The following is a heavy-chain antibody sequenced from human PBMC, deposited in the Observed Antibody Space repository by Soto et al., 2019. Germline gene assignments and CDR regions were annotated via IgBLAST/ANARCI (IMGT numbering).Heavy chain of an antibody. Sequence: SETLSLTCAVYGGSFSGYYWSWIRRPPGKGLEWIGEINHSGSTNYNPSLKSRVTISVDTSKNQFSLKLRSVTAADTAVYYCARRGDYFDYWGQGTLVTVS. CDR1: GGSFSGYY. CDR3: ARRGDYFDY. D-gene: IGHD3-10*01. CDR2: INHSGST. J-gene: IGHJ4*02. V-gene: IGHV4-34*01.